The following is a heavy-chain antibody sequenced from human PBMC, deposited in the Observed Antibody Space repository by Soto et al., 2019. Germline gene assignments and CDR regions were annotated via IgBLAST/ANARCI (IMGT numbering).Heavy chain of an antibody. CDR2: ISFDASEK. CDR3: ARDLGGYVHLWDKSNY. D-gene: IGHD5-12*01. CDR1: GFRFSGFG. Sequence: QVQLVESGGGVVQPGASLTLSCAASGFRFSGFGMHWVRQAPGKGLEWVAVISFDASEKVYVDSVKGRFSISRDDSHSKVFLQMNSLRREDTGVYYCARDLGGYVHLWDKSNYWGQGTLVNVS. V-gene: IGHV3-30*04. J-gene: IGHJ1*01.